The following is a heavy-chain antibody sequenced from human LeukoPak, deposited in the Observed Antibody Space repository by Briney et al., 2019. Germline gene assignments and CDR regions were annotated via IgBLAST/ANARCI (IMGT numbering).Heavy chain of an antibody. V-gene: IGHV4-34*01. CDR2: INHSGST. CDR3: ARGSSTKMATIRLDY. D-gene: IGHD5-24*01. Sequence: SETLSLTCAVYGGSFSGYYWSWIRQPPGKGLEWIGEINHSGSTNHNPSLKSRVTISVDTSKNQFSLKLSSVTAADTAVYYCARGSSTKMATIRLDYWGQGTLVTVSS. CDR1: GGSFSGYY. J-gene: IGHJ4*02.